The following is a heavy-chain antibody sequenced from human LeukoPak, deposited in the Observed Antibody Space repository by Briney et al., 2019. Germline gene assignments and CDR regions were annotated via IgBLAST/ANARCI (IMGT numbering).Heavy chain of an antibody. D-gene: IGHD4-23*01. CDR2: ISSVSNAI. V-gene: IGHV3-48*04. CDR3: AKWVGTLGSLDF. Sequence: GGSLRLSCAASGFTFGSYSMNWVRQAPGKGLEWLSYISSVSNAIYYTDSVKGRFTISRDNGKNSLYLQLNSLRAEDTAVYYCAKWVGTLGSLDFWGQGTLVTVSS. CDR1: GFTFGSYS. J-gene: IGHJ4*02.